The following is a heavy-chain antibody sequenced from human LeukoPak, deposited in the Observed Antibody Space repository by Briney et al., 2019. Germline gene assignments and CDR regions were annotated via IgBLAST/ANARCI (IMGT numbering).Heavy chain of an antibody. CDR3: ARDTDNCIAAACAFDI. CDR2: IYTSGST. CDR1: GGSISSYY. D-gene: IGHD6-13*01. V-gene: IGHV4-4*07. Sequence: SETLSLTCTVSGGSISSYYWSWIRQPAGKGLEWIGRIYTSGSTNYNPSLKSRVTMSVDTSKNQFSLKLSSVTAADTAVYYCARDTDNCIAAACAFDIWGQGTMVTVSS. J-gene: IGHJ3*02.